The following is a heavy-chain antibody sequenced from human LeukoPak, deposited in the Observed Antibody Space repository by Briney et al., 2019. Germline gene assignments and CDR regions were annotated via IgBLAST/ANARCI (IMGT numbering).Heavy chain of an antibody. CDR3: ARGAEYYDSDAFDI. Sequence: SETLSLTCTVSGGSMSPYHWGWIRQPPGKGLEWTGYIYYSGSTNYNPSLKSRVTISVDTSKNQFSLKLSSVTAADTAVYYCARGAEYYDSDAFDIWGQGTMVTVSS. D-gene: IGHD3-22*01. V-gene: IGHV4-59*01. CDR2: IYYSGST. J-gene: IGHJ3*02. CDR1: GGSMSPYH.